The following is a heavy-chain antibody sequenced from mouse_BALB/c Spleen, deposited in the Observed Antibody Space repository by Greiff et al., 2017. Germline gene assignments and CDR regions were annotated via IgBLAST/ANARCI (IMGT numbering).Heavy chain of an antibody. CDR2: INPSNGGT. Sequence: QVQLQQPGAELVKPGASVKLSCKASGYTFTSYYMYWVKQRPGQGLEWIGGINPSNGGTNFNVKFKSKATLTVDKSSSTAYMQLSSLTSEDSAVYYCTRIYDGYPDWGQGTTLTVSS. V-gene: IGHV1S81*02. CDR3: TRIYDGYPD. CDR1: GYTFTSYY. J-gene: IGHJ2*01. D-gene: IGHD2-3*01.